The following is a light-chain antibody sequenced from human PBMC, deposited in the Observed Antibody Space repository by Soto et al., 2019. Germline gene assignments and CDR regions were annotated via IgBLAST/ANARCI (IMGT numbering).Light chain of an antibody. CDR2: TND. Sequence: QLVLTQPPSASGTPGQRVTMSCSGSSSNIGSNYVYWYQQLPGTAPKLLIYTNDQRPSGVPDRFSGSKSGTSASLAISGLRSEDEADYYCAAWDDSLRGWVFGGGTKLTVL. CDR1: SSNIGSNY. V-gene: IGLV1-47*02. CDR3: AAWDDSLRGWV. J-gene: IGLJ3*02.